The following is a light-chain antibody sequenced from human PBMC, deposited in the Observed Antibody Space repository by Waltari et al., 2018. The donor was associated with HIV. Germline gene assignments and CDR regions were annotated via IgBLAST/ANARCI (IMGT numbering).Light chain of an antibody. Sequence: AIQMTQSPPSLSASVGDRVTITWRAIQNIRKDLGWYHQKPGKAPKLLIYAASTLQSGVSSRFRGGGSGTEFTLTINGLQSEDVATYYCLQDDSFPLTFGPGTKVDLK. J-gene: IGKJ3*01. V-gene: IGKV1-6*01. CDR2: AAS. CDR3: LQDDSFPLT. CDR1: QNIRKD.